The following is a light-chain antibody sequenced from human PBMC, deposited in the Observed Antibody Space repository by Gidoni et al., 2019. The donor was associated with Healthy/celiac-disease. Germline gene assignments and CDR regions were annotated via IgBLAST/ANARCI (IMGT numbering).Light chain of an antibody. V-gene: IGKV3-11*01. Sequence: EIGLPQSPATLPLSPGERATLSCRASQSVSSYLAWYQQKPGQAPRLLIYDASNRATGIPARFSGSGSGTDFTLTISSLEPEDFAVYYCQQRSNWPVTFGQGTKLEIK. J-gene: IGKJ2*01. CDR3: QQRSNWPVT. CDR1: QSVSSY. CDR2: DAS.